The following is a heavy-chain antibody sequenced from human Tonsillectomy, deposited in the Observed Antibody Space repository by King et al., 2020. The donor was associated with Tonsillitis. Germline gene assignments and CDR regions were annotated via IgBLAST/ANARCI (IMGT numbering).Heavy chain of an antibody. Sequence: VTLKESGPVLVKPTETLTLTCTVSGFSLRNARMGVSWIRQPPGKALEWLAHIFANDEKSYSTSLKSRLTISKDTSKSQVVLTMSNMDPVDTATYFCARIRDIPSYYDILTGYYYVDDWGQGTLVTVSA. CDR2: IFANDEK. CDR1: GFSLRNARMG. V-gene: IGHV2-26*01. CDR3: ARIRDIPSYYDILTGYYYVDD. D-gene: IGHD3-9*01. J-gene: IGHJ4*02.